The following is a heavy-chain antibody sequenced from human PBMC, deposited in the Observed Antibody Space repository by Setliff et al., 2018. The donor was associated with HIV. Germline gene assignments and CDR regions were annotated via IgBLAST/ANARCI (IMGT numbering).Heavy chain of an antibody. Sequence: PSETLSLTCTVSGGSISSSSYYWGWIRQPPGKGPEWIGSIYYSGRTYYNPSLKSRVTISVDTSKNQFSLKLSSVTAADTAVYYCARHDGGGWYVRVLATSFDYWGQGTLVTVSS. CDR2: IYYSGRT. V-gene: IGHV4-39*01. D-gene: IGHD6-19*01. CDR1: GGSISSSSYY. CDR3: ARHDGGGWYVRVLATSFDY. J-gene: IGHJ4*02.